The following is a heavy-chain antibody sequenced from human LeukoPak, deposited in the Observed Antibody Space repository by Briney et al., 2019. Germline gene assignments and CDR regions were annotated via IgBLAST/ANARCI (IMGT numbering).Heavy chain of an antibody. J-gene: IGHJ4*02. CDR2: IKPDGSEK. V-gene: IGHV3-7*01. CDR3: ASVDGGY. D-gene: IGHD4-23*01. CDR1: GLSFSSFW. Sequence: GGSLRLSCAASGLSFSSFWMSWVRQAPGKGPEWVAKIKPDGSEKYYVDSMEGRFTISRDNAKNSLYLQMNSLRVDDTAVYYCASVDGGYWGQGTLVTVSS.